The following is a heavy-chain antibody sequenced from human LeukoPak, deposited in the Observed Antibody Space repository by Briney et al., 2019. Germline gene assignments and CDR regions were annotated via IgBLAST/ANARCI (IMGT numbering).Heavy chain of an antibody. CDR2: IYHSGST. CDR3: ARGYYDFWSGYYTEAFDI. Sequence: PSETLSLTCAVYGGSFSGYYWGWIRQPPGKGLEWIGSIYHSGSTYYNPSLKSRVTISVDTSKNQFSLKLSSVTAADTAVYYCARGYYDFWSGYYTEAFDIWGQGTMVTVSS. D-gene: IGHD3-3*01. CDR1: GGSFSGYY. V-gene: IGHV4-38-2*01. J-gene: IGHJ3*02.